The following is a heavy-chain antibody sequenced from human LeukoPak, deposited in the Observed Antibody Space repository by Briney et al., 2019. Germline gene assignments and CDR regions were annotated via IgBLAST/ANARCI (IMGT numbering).Heavy chain of an antibody. Sequence: GGSLRLSCAASGFTFSSYWMSWVRQAPGKGLEWVANIKQDGSEKYYVDSVKGRFTISRDNAKNSLYLQMNSLRPEDMAFYYCAKADTAMVTLMAFDIWGQGTMVTVSS. CDR1: GFTFSSYW. D-gene: IGHD5-18*01. J-gene: IGHJ3*02. CDR2: IKQDGSEK. CDR3: AKADTAMVTLMAFDI. V-gene: IGHV3-7*03.